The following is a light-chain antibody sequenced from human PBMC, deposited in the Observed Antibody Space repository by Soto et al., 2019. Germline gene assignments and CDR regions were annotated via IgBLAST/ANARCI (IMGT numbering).Light chain of an antibody. Sequence: EIVLTQSPGTLSLSPGERATLSCRASQSVSSSYLAWYQQKPGQAPRLLIYGASSRATGIPDRFSGSGSGTDFTLPISRLEPEDFAVYYCQQSGSSPPTFGQGTKLEIK. CDR1: QSVSSSY. V-gene: IGKV3-20*01. J-gene: IGKJ2*01. CDR2: GAS. CDR3: QQSGSSPPT.